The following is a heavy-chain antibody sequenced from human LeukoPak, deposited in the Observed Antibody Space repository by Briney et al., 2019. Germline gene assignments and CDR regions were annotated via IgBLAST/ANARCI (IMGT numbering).Heavy chain of an antibody. CDR1: GGSISSGSYY. J-gene: IGHJ2*01. V-gene: IGHV4-61*02. CDR2: IYTSGST. Sequence: SETLSLTCTVSGGSISSGSYYWSWIRQPAGKGLEWIGRIYTSGSTNYNPSLKSRVTISVDTSKNQFSLKLSSVTAADTAVYYCARDLAIYWYFDLWGRGTLVTVSS. CDR3: ARDLAIYWYFDL. D-gene: IGHD2-21*01.